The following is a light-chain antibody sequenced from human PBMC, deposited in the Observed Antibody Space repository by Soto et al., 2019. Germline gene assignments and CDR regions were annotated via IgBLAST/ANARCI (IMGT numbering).Light chain of an antibody. CDR2: GAS. V-gene: IGKV3-20*01. CDR1: QSFSSGY. CDR3: QQYGGSFPWT. J-gene: IGKJ2*02. Sequence: EIVLTQSPGTLSLSPGERATLSCRASQSFSSGYLAWYQQKPGQTPRLLTYGASTRATGIPDRFSGSGSGTEFTLIISRLEPEDFGVYYCQQYGGSFPWTFGQGTKLEIK.